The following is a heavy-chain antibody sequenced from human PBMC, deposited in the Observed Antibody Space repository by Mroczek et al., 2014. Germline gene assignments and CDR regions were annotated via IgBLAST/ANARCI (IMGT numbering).Heavy chain of an antibody. CDR1: GGSISSYY. J-gene: IGHJ5*02. V-gene: IGHV4-59*01. CDR3: ARGGGQRQDLWFGEFPSWFDP. CDR2: IYYSGST. D-gene: IGHD3-10*01. Sequence: QVQLVESGPGLVKPSETLSLTCTVSGGSISSYYWSWIRQPPGKGLEWIGYIYYSGSTNYNPSLKSRVTISVDTSKNQFSLKLSSVTAADTAVYYCARGGGQRQDLWFGEFPSWFDPWGQGTLVTVSS.